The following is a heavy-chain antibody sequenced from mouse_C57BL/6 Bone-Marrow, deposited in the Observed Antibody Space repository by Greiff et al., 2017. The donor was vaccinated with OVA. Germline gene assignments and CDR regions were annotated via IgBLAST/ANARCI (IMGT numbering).Heavy chain of an antibody. Sequence: EVQLQQSGTVLVRPGASVKMSCKTSGYTFTSYWMHWVKQRPGQGLEWIGAIYPGNSDTSYNQKFKGKAKLTAVTSASTAYMGLSSLTTEDSAVYYSTRDYGSRYYFDYGGQGTTLTVSS. CDR2: IYPGNSDT. J-gene: IGHJ2*01. D-gene: IGHD1-1*01. CDR3: TRDYGSRYYFDY. CDR1: GYTFTSYW. V-gene: IGHV1-5*01.